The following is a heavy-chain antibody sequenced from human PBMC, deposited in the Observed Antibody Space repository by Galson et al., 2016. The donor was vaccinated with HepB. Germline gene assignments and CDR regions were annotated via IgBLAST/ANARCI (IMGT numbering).Heavy chain of an antibody. D-gene: IGHD2-15*01. CDR3: ASQSLSGGSTTNDY. CDR1: GYSFTSYW. CDR2: IDPGGSYA. J-gene: IGHJ4*02. V-gene: IGHV5-10-1*01. Sequence: QSGAEVKKPGESLRISCKGSGYSFTSYWISWVRQMPGRGLEWMGRIDPGGSYAKYSPSFQGHVTISADKSSSTAYLQWSGLKASEPAIYYCASQSLSGGSTTNDYWGQGTLVTVSS.